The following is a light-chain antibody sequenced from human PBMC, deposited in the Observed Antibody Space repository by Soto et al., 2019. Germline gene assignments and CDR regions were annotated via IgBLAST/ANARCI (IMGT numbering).Light chain of an antibody. CDR3: CSHAGSSHDYV. CDR1: SSDVGTYNL. J-gene: IGLJ1*01. V-gene: IGLV2-23*01. CDR2: EGS. Sequence: QSVLTQPASVSGSPGQSITISCTGTSSDVGTYNLVSWYQQHPGKAPKLMIYEGSKRPSGVSNRFSGSKSGNTASLTISGLQAEDEADYYCCSHAGSSHDYVFGSGTKLTVL.